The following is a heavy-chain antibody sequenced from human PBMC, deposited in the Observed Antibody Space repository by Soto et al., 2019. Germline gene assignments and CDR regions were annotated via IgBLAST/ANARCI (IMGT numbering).Heavy chain of an antibody. V-gene: IGHV1-2*02. D-gene: IGHD6-19*01. J-gene: IGHJ5*02. CDR1: GYYFTGYY. CDR3: ATNLFSSTSRGSDFDP. Sequence: VRLVQSGAEMKKPGASVKVSCKASGYYFTGYYMHWVRQAPGQGLEWMGWINPNSGVTNYAQRFQGRVSMTRDTSISTAYLEVKRLTSDDTAVYYCATNLFSSTSRGSDFDPLGQGTLVIVS. CDR2: INPNSGVT.